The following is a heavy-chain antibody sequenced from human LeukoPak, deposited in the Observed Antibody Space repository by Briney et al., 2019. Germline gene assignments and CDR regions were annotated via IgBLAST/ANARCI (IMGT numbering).Heavy chain of an antibody. D-gene: IGHD6-19*01. CDR2: IYYSGST. Sequence: SETQSLTCTVSGGSIGSSSYYWGWIRQPPGRGLEWIGRIYYSGSTYYDPSLKSRVTLSVDTSKNQFSLKLSSVTAADTAVYYCARPGIAVAGYFDYWGQGTLVTVSS. J-gene: IGHJ4*02. V-gene: IGHV4-39*01. CDR3: ARPGIAVAGYFDY. CDR1: GGSIGSSSYY.